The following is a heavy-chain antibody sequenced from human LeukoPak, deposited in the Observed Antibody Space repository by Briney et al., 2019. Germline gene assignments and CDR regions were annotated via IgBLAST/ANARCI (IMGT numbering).Heavy chain of an antibody. Sequence: ASVKVSCKASGYTFTSYYMHWVRQAPGQGLEWMGIINPSGGSTNYAQKFQGRVTITADKSTSTAYMELSSLRSEDTAVYYCARYITIFGVADMTFDPWGQGTLVTVSS. J-gene: IGHJ5*02. CDR1: GYTFTSYY. CDR2: INPSGGST. V-gene: IGHV1-46*01. D-gene: IGHD3-3*01. CDR3: ARYITIFGVADMTFDP.